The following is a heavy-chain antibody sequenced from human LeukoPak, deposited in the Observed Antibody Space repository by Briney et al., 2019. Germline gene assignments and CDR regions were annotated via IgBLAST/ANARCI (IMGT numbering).Heavy chain of an antibody. D-gene: IGHD1-26*01. CDR1: GYTFTGYY. CDR3: ARGGSGSYGGLEDY. CDR2: ISPNSGGT. Sequence: ASVKVSCKASGYTFTGYYMHWVRQAPGQGLEWMGRISPNSGGTNYAQKFQGRVTMTRDTSISTAYMELSRLRSGDTAVYYCARGGSGSYGGLEDYWGQGTLVTVSS. V-gene: IGHV1-2*06. J-gene: IGHJ4*02.